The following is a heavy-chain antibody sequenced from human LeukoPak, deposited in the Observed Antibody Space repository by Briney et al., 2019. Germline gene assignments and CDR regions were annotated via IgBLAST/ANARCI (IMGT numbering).Heavy chain of an antibody. CDR2: ISSSGSTI. CDR3: ARPSGSYDLDY. J-gene: IGHJ4*02. CDR1: GFTFSSCS. Sequence: PGGSLRLSCAVSGFTFSSCSMNWVRQAPGKGLEWVSYISSSGSTIYYADSVKGRFTISRDNAKNSLYLQMNSLRAEDTAVYYCARPSGSYDLDYWGQGTLVTVSS. D-gene: IGHD1-26*01. V-gene: IGHV3-48*04.